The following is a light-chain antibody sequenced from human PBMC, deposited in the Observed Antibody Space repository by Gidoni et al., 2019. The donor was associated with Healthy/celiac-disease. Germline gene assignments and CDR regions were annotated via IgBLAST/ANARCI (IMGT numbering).Light chain of an antibody. V-gene: IGKV6-21*01. J-gene: IGKJ1*01. CDR2: YAS. CDR3: HQSSNLPRT. Sequence: EIVLTQSPDFQSVTAKEKVTITCRASQNIGNNLHWYQQKPDQSPKLLIKYASQSFSGVPSRFSGSGSGTDVTLTINSLEAEDVATYYCHQSSNLPRTFGQXTKVEL. CDR1: QNIGNN.